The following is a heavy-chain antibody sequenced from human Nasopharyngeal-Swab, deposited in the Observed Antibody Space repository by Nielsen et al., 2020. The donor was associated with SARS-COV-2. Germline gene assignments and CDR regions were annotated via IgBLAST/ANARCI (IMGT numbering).Heavy chain of an antibody. Sequence: VRQAPGKGLEWVSVIYTAGTTYYADSVKGRFTISRTNSKNMLFLQMNSLRAEDTAVYYCARGLNGYNYQSYHYHFMDVWGKGATVTVSS. V-gene: IGHV3-53*04. CDR2: IYTAGTT. D-gene: IGHD5-24*01. CDR3: ARGLNGYNYQSYHYHFMDV. J-gene: IGHJ6*03.